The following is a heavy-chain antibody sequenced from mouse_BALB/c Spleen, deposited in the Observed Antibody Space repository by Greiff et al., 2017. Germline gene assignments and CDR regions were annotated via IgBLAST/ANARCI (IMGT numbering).Heavy chain of an antibody. Sequence: EVQLQQSGPELVKPGASVKMSCKASGYTFTSYAMHWVQQKPGQGLEWIGYINTYNDGTKYNEKFNGKATLNSDKSSSTSYMVLSRLTSEDSAVYYCAREDGYYVGYFDYWGQGTTRTVSS. CDR2: INTYNDGT. V-gene: IGHV1-14*01. D-gene: IGHD2-3*01. CDR1: GYTFTSYA. CDR3: AREDGYYVGYFDY. J-gene: IGHJ2*01.